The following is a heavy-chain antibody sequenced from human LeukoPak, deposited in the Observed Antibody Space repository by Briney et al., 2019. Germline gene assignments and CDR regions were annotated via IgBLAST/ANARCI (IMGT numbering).Heavy chain of an antibody. J-gene: IGHJ4*02. CDR3: ARGEGYYYGSGSYYPSYYFDY. CDR1: GGSISSSNW. V-gene: IGHV4-4*02. D-gene: IGHD3-10*01. CDR2: IYHSGST. Sequence: PSETLSLTCAVSGGSISSSNWWSWVRQPPGKGLEWIGEIYHSGSTNYNPSLKSRVTISVDKSKNQFSLKLSSVTAADTAVYYCARGEGYYYGSGSYYPSYYFDYWGQGTLVTVSS.